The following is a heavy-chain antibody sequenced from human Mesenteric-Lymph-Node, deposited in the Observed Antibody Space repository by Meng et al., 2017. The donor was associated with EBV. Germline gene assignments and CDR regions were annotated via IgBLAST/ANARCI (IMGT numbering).Heavy chain of an antibody. CDR1: GYTFGNSG. J-gene: IGHJ4*02. CDR2: ISPNNGNT. CDR3: ARAVNGAYYGSNGMDY. V-gene: IGHV1-18*01. D-gene: IGHD3-22*01. Sequence: QVQLVQSGAEVKKPGXSVKFSCKASGYTFGNSGFDWVRQAPGQGLEWVGWISPNNGNTNYAQKFQGRVTMTTDTATLTAYMELKSLTSDDTAIYYCARAVNGAYYGSNGMDYWGQGTLVTVSS.